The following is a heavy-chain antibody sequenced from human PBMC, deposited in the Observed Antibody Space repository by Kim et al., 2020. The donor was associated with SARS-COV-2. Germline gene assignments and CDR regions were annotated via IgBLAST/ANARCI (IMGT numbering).Heavy chain of an antibody. V-gene: IGHV3-21*01. CDR2: IGGSGTYK. CDR1: GFIFSSYG. J-gene: IGHJ3*01. D-gene: IGHD3-9*01. Sequence: GGSLRLSCAASGFIFSSYGMVWVRQAPGKGLEWVSSIGGSGTYKYYADSLRGRFTISRDNAKNSLYLQMNSLRAEDTAVFYCASIVLTSHAFVVWGQGTMVTVSS. CDR3: ASIVLTSHAFVV.